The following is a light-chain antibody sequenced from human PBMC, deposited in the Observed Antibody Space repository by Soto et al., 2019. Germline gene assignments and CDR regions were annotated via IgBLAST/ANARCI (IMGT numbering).Light chain of an antibody. CDR2: GAS. V-gene: IGKV3-15*01. CDR3: QQYNNWPPWT. CDR1: QRFSSN. Sequence: EIVMTQSPATLSVSPWERATLSCRASQRFSSNLAWYQQKPGQAPRLLIYGASTRATGIPARFSGSGSGTEFTLTISSLQSEDFAVYYCQQYNNWPPWTFGQGTKGEIK. J-gene: IGKJ1*01.